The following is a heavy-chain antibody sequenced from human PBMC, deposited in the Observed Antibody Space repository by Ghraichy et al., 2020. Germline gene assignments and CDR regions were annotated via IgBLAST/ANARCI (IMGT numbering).Heavy chain of an antibody. D-gene: IGHD1-26*01. CDR2: ISPSGGAT. V-gene: IGHV3-23*01. CDR1: GFTFTSYA. CDR3: VKDIRDNGNYGWFDP. J-gene: IGHJ5*02. Sequence: GGSLRLSRAASGFTFTSYAMSWVRQAPGEGLDWVAAISPSGGATYYADSVKGRFTISRDNSKNTLFLHMSSLRAEDTALYYCVKDIRDNGNYGWFDPWGQGTLVTVSS.